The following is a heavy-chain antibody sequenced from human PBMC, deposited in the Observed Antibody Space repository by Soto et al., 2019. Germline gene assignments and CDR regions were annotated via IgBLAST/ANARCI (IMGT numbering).Heavy chain of an antibody. CDR1: GFTFSSYS. J-gene: IGHJ4*02. V-gene: IGHV3-64D*08. CDR3: VKTGGRYSSSWPLSDY. D-gene: IGHD6-13*01. CDR2: ISSSGGST. Sequence: GGSLRLSCAASGFTFSSYSMNWVRQAPGKGLEYVSSISSSGGSTYYADSVKGRFTISRDNSKNTLYLQMSSLRAEDTAVYYCVKTGGRYSSSWPLSDYWGQGTLVTVSS.